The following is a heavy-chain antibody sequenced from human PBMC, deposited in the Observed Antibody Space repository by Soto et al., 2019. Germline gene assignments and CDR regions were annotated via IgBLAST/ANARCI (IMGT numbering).Heavy chain of an antibody. J-gene: IGHJ6*01. CDR2: INPNSGGT. CDR3: ARSLLDEYSSSWRSAYYGMDV. D-gene: IGHD6-13*01. CDR1: GFTFSAYY. V-gene: IGHV1-2*02. Sequence: QVQLVQSGAEVKKPGASVKVSCKASGFTFSAYYIYWVRQAPGQGLEWIGWINPNSGGTNNAQKFRGRVTMTRDTSTSTVYMELSALIPDDTAVYYCARSLLDEYSSSWRSAYYGMDVW.